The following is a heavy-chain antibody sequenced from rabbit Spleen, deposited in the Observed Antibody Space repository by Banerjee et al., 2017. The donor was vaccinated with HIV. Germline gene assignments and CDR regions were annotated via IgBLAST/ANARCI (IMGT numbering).Heavy chain of an antibody. Sequence: QSLEESGGGLVKPEGSLTLTCKTSGFDLNNYNYICWVRQAPGKGLEWIACIYVGSGSTHYASWAKGRVTMYRTSSTTVTVQLTSLTAADTATYFCAKSGYVGGDYTWDLWGPGTLVTVS. J-gene: IGHJ6*01. CDR3: AKSGYVGGDYTWDL. V-gene: IGHV1S40*01. CDR2: IYVGSGST. D-gene: IGHD1-1*01. CDR1: GFDLNNYNY.